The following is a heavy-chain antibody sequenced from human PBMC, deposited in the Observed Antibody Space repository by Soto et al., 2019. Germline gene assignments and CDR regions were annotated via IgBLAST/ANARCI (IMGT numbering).Heavy chain of an antibody. Sequence: GGSLRLSCAASGFTFSSYAMHWVRQAPGKGLEWVAVISYDGSNKYYADSVKGRFTISRDNSKNTLYLQMNSLRAEDTAVYYCARDRRRITIFGVVTPSYCYYYGMDVWGQGTTVTVSS. CDR2: ISYDGSNK. D-gene: IGHD3-3*01. CDR3: ARDRRRITIFGVVTPSYCYYYGMDV. CDR1: GFTFSSYA. J-gene: IGHJ6*02. V-gene: IGHV3-30-3*01.